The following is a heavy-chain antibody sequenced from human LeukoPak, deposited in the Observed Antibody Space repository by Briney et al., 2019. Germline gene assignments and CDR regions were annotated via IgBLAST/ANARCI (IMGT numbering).Heavy chain of an antibody. Sequence: SETLSLTCAVYGGSFSGYYWSWIRQPPGKGLEWIGEINHSGSTNYNPSLKSRVTISVDTSKNQFSLKLSSVTAADTAVYYCARVYSSGWYESDYWGQGTLVTASS. CDR3: ARVYSSGWYESDY. J-gene: IGHJ4*02. D-gene: IGHD6-19*01. CDR1: GGSFSGYY. CDR2: INHSGST. V-gene: IGHV4-34*01.